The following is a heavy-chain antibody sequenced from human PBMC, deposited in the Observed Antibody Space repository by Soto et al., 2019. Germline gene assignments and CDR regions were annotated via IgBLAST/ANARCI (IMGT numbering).Heavy chain of an antibody. CDR2: VYNSGST. V-gene: IGHV4-59*01. Sequence: SETLSLTCTVSGRSISSNYWTWIRQPPGKGLEWIGYVYNSGSTNYNPSLKSRVTISEDTSKSQFSLKVNSMTAADTAVYYCARYRREAVAGYTLDNWGQGSLVTVSS. CDR3: ARYRREAVAGYTLDN. D-gene: IGHD6-13*01. J-gene: IGHJ4*02. CDR1: GRSISSNY.